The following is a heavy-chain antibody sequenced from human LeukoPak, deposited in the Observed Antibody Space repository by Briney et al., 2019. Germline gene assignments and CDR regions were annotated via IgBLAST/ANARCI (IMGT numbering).Heavy chain of an antibody. J-gene: IGHJ4*02. CDR2: IFYGGST. CDR3: ARHVKLGTYHSDY. Sequence: SETLSLTCTVSGVSISSYYWGWIRQPPGKGLEWIAGIFYGGSTYFNPSLMSRVTLSEDTSKNQFSLKLTSVTAADTAVYYCARHVKLGTYHSDYWGQGTLVTVSS. V-gene: IGHV4-39*01. CDR1: GVSISSYY. D-gene: IGHD7-27*01.